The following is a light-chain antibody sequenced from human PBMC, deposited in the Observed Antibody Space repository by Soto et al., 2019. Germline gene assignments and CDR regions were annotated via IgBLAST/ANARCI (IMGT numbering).Light chain of an antibody. V-gene: IGKV1-8*01. CDR3: QQYYSYPPWT. CDR2: AAS. Sequence: AIRMTQSPSSFSASTGDRVTITCRASQGISSYLAWYQQKPGKAPKLLIYAASTLQSGVPSRFSGSRSGTDFTLTISCLQSEDFATYYCQQYYSYPPWTFGQGTKVEIK. CDR1: QGISSY. J-gene: IGKJ1*01.